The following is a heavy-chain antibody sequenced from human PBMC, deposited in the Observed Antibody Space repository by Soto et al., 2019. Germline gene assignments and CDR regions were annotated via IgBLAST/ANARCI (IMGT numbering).Heavy chain of an antibody. CDR2: ISSSSSYI. CDR1: GFTFSSYS. D-gene: IGHD4-17*01. CDR3: ARDPTYGDYAILMDV. J-gene: IGHJ6*03. V-gene: IGHV3-21*01. Sequence: GGSLRLSCAASGFTFSSYSMNWVRQAPGKGLEWVSSISSSSSYIYYADSVKGRFTISRDNAKNSLYLQMNSLRAEDTAVYYCARDPTYGDYAILMDVWGKGTTVTVSS.